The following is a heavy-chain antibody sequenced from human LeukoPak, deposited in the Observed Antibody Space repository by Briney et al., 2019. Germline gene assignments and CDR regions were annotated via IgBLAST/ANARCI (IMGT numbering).Heavy chain of an antibody. D-gene: IGHD5-12*01. CDR2: IYYSGST. CDR3: ATHRRSGSGGSENAFEI. Sequence: PSETLSLTCTVSGGCISSYYWSWIRQPPGKGLEWIGYIYYSGSTNYNPSLKSRVTISVDTSKNQFSLKLNSVTAADTAIYYCATHRRSGSGGSENAFEIWGQGTMVTVSS. J-gene: IGHJ3*02. V-gene: IGHV4-59*08. CDR1: GGCISSYY.